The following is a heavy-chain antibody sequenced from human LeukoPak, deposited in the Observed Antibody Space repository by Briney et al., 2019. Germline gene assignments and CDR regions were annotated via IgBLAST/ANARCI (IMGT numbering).Heavy chain of an antibody. V-gene: IGHV1-8*01. CDR2: LNPNSGNT. D-gene: IGHD3-3*01. J-gene: IGHJ4*02. CDR3: ARGRRNGDFWSGYDIDY. CDR1: GYTFASYD. Sequence: ASVKVSCKASGYTFASYDINWVRQATGQGLEWMGWLNPNSGNTGYAQKFQGRVTMTRNTSISTAYMELSSLRSEDTAVYYCARGRRNGDFWSGYDIDYWGQGILVTVSS.